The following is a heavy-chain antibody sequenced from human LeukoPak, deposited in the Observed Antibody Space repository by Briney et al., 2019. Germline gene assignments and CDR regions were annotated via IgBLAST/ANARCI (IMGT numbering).Heavy chain of an antibody. J-gene: IGHJ4*02. D-gene: IGHD5-12*01. V-gene: IGHV3-48*03. Sequence: PGGSLRLSCAASGFTFSSYEMNWVRQAPGKGLEGGSYISSSGSTIYYADSVKGRFTISRDNAKNSLYLQMNSLRAEDTAVYYCATALRWRGGYSGYPTAAAYFDYWGQGTLVTVSS. CDR2: ISSSGSTI. CDR3: ATALRWRGGYSGYPTAAAYFDY. CDR1: GFTFSSYE.